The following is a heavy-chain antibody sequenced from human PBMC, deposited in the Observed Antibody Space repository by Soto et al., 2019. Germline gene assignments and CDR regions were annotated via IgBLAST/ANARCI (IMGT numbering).Heavy chain of an antibody. D-gene: IGHD1-26*01. CDR3: ARGEPGSDAFDI. V-gene: IGHV3-53*01. CDR2: IYSGGSR. CDR1: GFTVSSNY. Sequence: GSLRLSCAASGFTVSSNYMSWVRQAPGKGLEWVSVIYSGGSRYYADSVKGRFTISRDNSKNTLYLQMNSLRAEDTAVYYCARGEPGSDAFDIWGQGTMVTVSS. J-gene: IGHJ3*02.